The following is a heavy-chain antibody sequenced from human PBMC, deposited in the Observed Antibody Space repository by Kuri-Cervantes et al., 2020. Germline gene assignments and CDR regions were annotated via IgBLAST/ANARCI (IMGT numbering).Heavy chain of an antibody. CDR1: GYTFTSYG. CDR3: ALDGPAGIAVAGTLRQFDY. Sequence: ASVKVSCKASGYTFTSYGISWVRQAPGQGLEWMGWISAYNGNTNYAQKLQGRVTMTTDTSTSTAYTELRSLRSDDTAVYYCALDGPAGIAVAGTLRQFDYWGQGTLVTVSS. J-gene: IGHJ4*02. D-gene: IGHD6-19*01. V-gene: IGHV1-18*01. CDR2: ISAYNGNT.